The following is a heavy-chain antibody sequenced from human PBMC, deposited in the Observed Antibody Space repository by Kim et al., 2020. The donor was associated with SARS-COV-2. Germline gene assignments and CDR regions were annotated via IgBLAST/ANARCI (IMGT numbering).Heavy chain of an antibody. CDR1: GYTFTSYG. J-gene: IGHJ6*02. D-gene: IGHD6-6*01. V-gene: IGHV1-18*01. CDR3: ARDFVLVQYYYYGMDV. Sequence: ASVKVSCKASGYTFTSYGISWVRQAPGQGLEWMGWISAYNGNTNYAQKLQGRVTMTTDTSTSTAYMELRSLRSDDTAVYYCARDFVLVQYYYYGMDVWGQGTTVTVSS. CDR2: ISAYNGNT.